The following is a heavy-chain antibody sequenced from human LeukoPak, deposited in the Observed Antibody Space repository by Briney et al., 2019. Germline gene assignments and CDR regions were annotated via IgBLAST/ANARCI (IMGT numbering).Heavy chain of an antibody. J-gene: IGHJ4*02. V-gene: IGHV4-34*01. CDR3: ARRPSRYSSGAFDY. CDR1: GGSFSGYY. Sequence: SETLSLTCAVYGGSFSGYYWSWIRQPPGKGLEWIGEINHSGSTNYNPSLKSRVTISVDTSKNQFSLKLSSVTAADTAVYYCARRPSRYSSGAFDYWGQGTLVTVSS. D-gene: IGHD6-19*01. CDR2: INHSGST.